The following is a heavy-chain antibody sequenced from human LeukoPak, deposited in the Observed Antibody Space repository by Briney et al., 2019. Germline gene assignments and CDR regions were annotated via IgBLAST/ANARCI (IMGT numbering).Heavy chain of an antibody. Sequence: PSETLSLTCTVSGGSISSSSYYWGWIRQPPGKGLEWIGSIYYSGSTYYNPSLKSRVTISVDTSKNQFSLKLSSVTAADTAVYYCARQIGSIGPDCWGQETLVTVSS. J-gene: IGHJ4*02. CDR2: IYYSGST. D-gene: IGHD1-26*01. V-gene: IGHV4-39*01. CDR1: GGSISSSSYY. CDR3: ARQIGSIGPDC.